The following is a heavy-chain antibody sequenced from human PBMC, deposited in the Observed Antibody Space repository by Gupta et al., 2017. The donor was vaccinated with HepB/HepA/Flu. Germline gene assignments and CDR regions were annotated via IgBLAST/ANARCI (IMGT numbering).Heavy chain of an antibody. Sequence: QVQLQQWGAGLLKPSETVSLRCAVSGESFSGYFWSWIRQSPGKGLEWIGEINDRGSSNYNPSLKGRVTLSVDTSRKQISLNVSSVTAADTALYYCARVITMVRGIPYYRIDVWGRGTTVTVSS. D-gene: IGHD3-10*01. CDR3: ARVITMVRGIPYYRIDV. J-gene: IGHJ6*01. CDR1: GESFSGYF. CDR2: INDRGSS. V-gene: IGHV4-34*02.